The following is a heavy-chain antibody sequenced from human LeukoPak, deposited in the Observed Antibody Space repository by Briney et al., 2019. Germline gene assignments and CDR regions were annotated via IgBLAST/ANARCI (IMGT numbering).Heavy chain of an antibody. CDR1: GFTFSTYW. CDR3: ARDRALYDSRRGYYYTEDDY. Sequence: PGGSLRLSCAASGFTFSTYWMSWVRQAPGKGLEWVANINQDGSEKYSVDSVKGRFTISRDNAKSSLYLQMNNPRADDTAVYYCARDRALYDSRRGYYYTEDDYWGQGTLVTVSS. V-gene: IGHV3-7*01. J-gene: IGHJ4*02. CDR2: INQDGSEK. D-gene: IGHD3-22*01.